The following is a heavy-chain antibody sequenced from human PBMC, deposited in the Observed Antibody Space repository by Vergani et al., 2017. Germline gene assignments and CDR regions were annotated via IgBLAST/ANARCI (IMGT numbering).Heavy chain of an antibody. J-gene: IGHJ1*01. D-gene: IGHD3-10*01. V-gene: IGHV3-23*01. CDR1: GFTFSSYA. CDR2: ISGSGGST. Sequence: EVQLLESGGGLVQPGGSLRLSCAASGFTFSSYAMSWVRQAPGKGLEWVSAISGSGGSTYYADSVKGRFTISRDNSKNTLYLQMNSLRAEDTAVYYCPKDGSELWFGELPWGGGPEYFQHWGQGTLVTVSS. CDR3: PKDGSELWFGELPWGGGPEYFQH.